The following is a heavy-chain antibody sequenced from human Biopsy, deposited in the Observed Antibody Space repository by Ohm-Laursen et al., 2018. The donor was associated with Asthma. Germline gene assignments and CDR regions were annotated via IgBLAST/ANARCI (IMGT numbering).Heavy chain of an antibody. J-gene: IGHJ6*02. V-gene: IGHV1-18*01. D-gene: IGHD3-10*01. Sequence: SVKASCKASGYTFNSAGITSVRQAPGQGLEWMGWISVYNGNTKVAQKLQDRVTMITDTSTSTAYMELRSLRSDDTAVYFCARAVDYSHYYGIDVWGQGTTVTVS. CDR3: ARAVDYSHYYGIDV. CDR2: ISVYNGNT. CDR1: GYTFNSAG.